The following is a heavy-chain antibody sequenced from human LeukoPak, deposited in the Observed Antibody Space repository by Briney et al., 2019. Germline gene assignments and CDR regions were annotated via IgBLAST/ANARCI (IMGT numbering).Heavy chain of an antibody. Sequence: GGSLTLSCTTSGFAFSNYWMYWVRQAPGKGLEWVSRIKSDGSGITYSDAVEGRLTISRDNFKNTFLQMNSLRDEDTAMYYCVRGQTIDYWGQGTLVTVSS. J-gene: IGHJ4*02. V-gene: IGHV3-74*03. CDR1: GFAFSNYW. CDR2: IKSDGSGI. CDR3: VRGQTIDY. D-gene: IGHD3-3*01.